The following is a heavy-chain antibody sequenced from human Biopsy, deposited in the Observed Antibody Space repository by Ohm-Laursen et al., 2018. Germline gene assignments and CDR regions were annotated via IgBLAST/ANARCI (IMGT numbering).Heavy chain of an antibody. CDR3: VRSLRNYDFLDS. CDR1: GFNFDEYA. Sequence: SLRLSCAASGFNFDEYAIHWIRQGPGKGLERVAGLTWNSGTIAYAGSVMGRFTISRDNAKNSLYLQMNNLTSEDTALYYCVRSLRNYDFLDSWGQGTLVSVSS. V-gene: IGHV3-9*01. D-gene: IGHD3-16*01. CDR2: LTWNSGTI. J-gene: IGHJ4*02.